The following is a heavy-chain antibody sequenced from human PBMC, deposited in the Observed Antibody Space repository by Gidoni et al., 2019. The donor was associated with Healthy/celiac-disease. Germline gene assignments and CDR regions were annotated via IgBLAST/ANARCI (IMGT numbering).Heavy chain of an antibody. CDR3: TSSLIVVVPAAPPYYGMDV. D-gene: IGHD2-2*01. CDR2: IRRKANSYAT. CDR1: GFTYSRPA. Sequence: EVQLVESGGGLVQPGGSLKLSCAASGFTYSRPALPWVRQAPGKGVEWVGRIRRKANSYATAYAASVKGRFTISRDDSKNTAYLQMNSLKTEDTAVYYCTSSLIVVVPAAPPYYGMDVWGQGTTVTVSS. V-gene: IGHV3-73*01. J-gene: IGHJ6*02.